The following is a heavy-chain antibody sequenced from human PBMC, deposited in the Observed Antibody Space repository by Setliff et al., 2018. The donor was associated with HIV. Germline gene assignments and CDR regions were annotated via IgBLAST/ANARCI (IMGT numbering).Heavy chain of an antibody. Sequence: SETLSLTCTVSDFSITSGYYWGWIRQPPGKGLEYIGSIHYNEKTYYNPSLKSRVTISIDTSKNQFSLNLTSVTAADTAVYYCASRVYYYDSNNFLREEGFDPWGQGTLVTVSS. CDR3: ASRVYYYDSNNFLREEGFDP. V-gene: IGHV4-38-2*02. CDR1: DFSITSGYY. D-gene: IGHD3-22*01. J-gene: IGHJ5*02. CDR2: IHYNEKT.